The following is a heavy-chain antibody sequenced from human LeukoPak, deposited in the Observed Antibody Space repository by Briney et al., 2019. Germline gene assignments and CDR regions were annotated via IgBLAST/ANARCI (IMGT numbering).Heavy chain of an antibody. CDR3: ARARGSFWSKVGATKNWYFDL. CDR1: SYSISSGYY. CDR2: IYHSGTT. Sequence: SETLSLTCTVSSYSISSGYYWGWIRQPPGKGLEWIGKIYHSGTTHFNPSLKSRVTISVDTSKNQFSLKLSSVTAADTAVYYCARARGSFWSKVGATKNWYFDLWGRGTLVTVSS. J-gene: IGHJ2*01. V-gene: IGHV4-38-2*02. D-gene: IGHD1-26*01.